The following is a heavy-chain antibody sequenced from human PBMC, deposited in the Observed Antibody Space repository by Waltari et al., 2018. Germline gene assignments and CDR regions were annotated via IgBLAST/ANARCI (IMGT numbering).Heavy chain of an antibody. CDR3: ARGTGWYSFDF. V-gene: IGHV3-48*03. CDR2: ISITGSTK. CDR1: GFIFSDYE. Sequence: EVRLVESGGGLVQPGGSLRLSCEGSGFIFSDYEINWARQAPGKGLEWGSYISITGSTKQDADSVKCRFTISRDSAKNSVYLQMSSLRVEDTALYYCARGTGWYSFDFWGQGTLVTVSS. J-gene: IGHJ4*02. D-gene: IGHD6-19*01.